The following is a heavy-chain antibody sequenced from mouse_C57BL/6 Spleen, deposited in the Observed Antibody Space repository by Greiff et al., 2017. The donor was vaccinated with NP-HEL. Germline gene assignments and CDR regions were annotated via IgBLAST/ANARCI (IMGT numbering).Heavy chain of an antibody. Sequence: QVQLKQSGPELVKPGASVKISCKASGYAFSSSWMNWVKQRPGKGLEWIGGIYPGDGDTNYNGKFKGKATLTADKSSSTAYMQLSSLTSEDSAVYFCAGYYDYGAYWGQGTLVTVSA. CDR2: IYPGDGDT. CDR3: AGYYDYGAY. D-gene: IGHD2-4*01. J-gene: IGHJ3*01. V-gene: IGHV1-82*01. CDR1: GYAFSSSW.